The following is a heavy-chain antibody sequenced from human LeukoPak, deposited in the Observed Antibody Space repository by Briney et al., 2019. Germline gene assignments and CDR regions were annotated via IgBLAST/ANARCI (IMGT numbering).Heavy chain of an antibody. J-gene: IGHJ2*01. Sequence: GGSLRLSCAASGFTFSSYDMLWVRQATGKGLEWVSAIGTAGDTYYPGSVKGRFTISRENAKNSLYLQMNSLRAGDTAVYYCARDTGVYGGNSVSWYFDLWGRGTLVTVSS. CDR2: IGTAGDT. CDR3: ARDTGVYGGNSVSWYFDL. CDR1: GFTFSSYD. D-gene: IGHD4-23*01. V-gene: IGHV3-13*01.